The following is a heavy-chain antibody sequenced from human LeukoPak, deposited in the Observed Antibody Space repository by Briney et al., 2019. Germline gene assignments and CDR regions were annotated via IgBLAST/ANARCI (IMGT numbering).Heavy chain of an antibody. CDR2: ISYDGSNK. D-gene: IGHD4-17*01. V-gene: IGHV3-30*18. CDR3: AKPKNGVYGDYINY. CDR1: GFTFSSYG. Sequence: GGSLRLSCAASGFTFSSYGMHWVRQAPGKGLEWVAVISYDGSNKYYADSVKGRFTISRDNSKNTLYLQMNSLRAEDTAVYYCAKPKNGVYGDYINYWGQGTLVTVSS. J-gene: IGHJ4*02.